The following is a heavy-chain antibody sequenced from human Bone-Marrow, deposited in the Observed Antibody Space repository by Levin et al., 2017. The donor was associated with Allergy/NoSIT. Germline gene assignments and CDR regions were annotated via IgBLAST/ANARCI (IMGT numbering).Heavy chain of an antibody. CDR3: ATAMTTVTIVDY. CDR1: GFTFSSYA. CDR2: ISGSGGST. Sequence: GESLKISCAASGFTFSSYAMSWVRQAPGKGLEWVSAISGSGGSTYYADSVKGRFTISRDNSKNTLYLQMNSLRAEDTAVYYCATAMTTVTIVDYWGQGTLVTVSS. D-gene: IGHD4-17*01. J-gene: IGHJ4*02. V-gene: IGHV3-23*01.